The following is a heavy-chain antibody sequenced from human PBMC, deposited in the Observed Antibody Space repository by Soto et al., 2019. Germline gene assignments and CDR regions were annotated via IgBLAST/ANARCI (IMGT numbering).Heavy chain of an antibody. CDR2: IYYSGST. J-gene: IGHJ3*02. D-gene: IGHD3-22*01. V-gene: IGHV4-59*01. Sequence: PSETLSLTCTVSGGSISSYYWSWIRQPPGKGLEWIGYIYYSGSTNYNPSLKSRVTISVDTSKNQFSLKLSSVTAADTAVYYCARVWDYYDSSGYYYGGGEAFDIWGQGTMVTVSS. CDR3: ARVWDYYDSSGYYYGGGEAFDI. CDR1: GGSISSYY.